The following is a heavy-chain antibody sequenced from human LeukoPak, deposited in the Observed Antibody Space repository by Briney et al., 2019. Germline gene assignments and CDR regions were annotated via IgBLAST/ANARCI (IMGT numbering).Heavy chain of an antibody. CDR2: IYTGGST. Sequence: GGSLRLSCAASGFTVRTNYMSRVRQAPGKGLEWVSVIYTGGSTDYADSVKGRFTISRDTSKKTLYLQMNNLRAEDTAVYYCATTNYGDYPFDYWGQGTLVTVSS. CDR1: GFTVRTNY. D-gene: IGHD4-17*01. V-gene: IGHV3-53*01. J-gene: IGHJ4*02. CDR3: ATTNYGDYPFDY.